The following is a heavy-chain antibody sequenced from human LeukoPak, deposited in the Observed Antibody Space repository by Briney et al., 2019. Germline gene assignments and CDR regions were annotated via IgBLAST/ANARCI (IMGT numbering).Heavy chain of an antibody. Sequence: GGSLRLSCAASGFTFGSYAMGWVRQAPGKGLEWVSAISGSGGSTYYADSVKGRFTISRDNSKNTLYLQMNSLRAEDTAVYYCAKDLTGTTFWLYWFDPWGQGTLVTVSS. D-gene: IGHD1-7*01. CDR1: GFTFGSYA. J-gene: IGHJ5*02. V-gene: IGHV3-23*01. CDR2: ISGSGGST. CDR3: AKDLTGTTFWLYWFDP.